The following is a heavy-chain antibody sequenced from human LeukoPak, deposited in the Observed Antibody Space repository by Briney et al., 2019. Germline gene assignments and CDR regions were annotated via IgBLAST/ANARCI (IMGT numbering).Heavy chain of an antibody. CDR2: IKQDGSEK. J-gene: IGHJ4*02. CDR3: ARDTGGGYSCYDC. Sequence: GGSLRLSCAASGFTFSSYWMTWIRQAPGKGLEWVANIKQDGSEKYYVDSVKGRFTISRDNAKNSLYLQMNSLRAEDPAVYYCARDTGGGYSCYDCWGQGTLVTVSS. D-gene: IGHD5-18*01. V-gene: IGHV3-7*01. CDR1: GFTFSSYW.